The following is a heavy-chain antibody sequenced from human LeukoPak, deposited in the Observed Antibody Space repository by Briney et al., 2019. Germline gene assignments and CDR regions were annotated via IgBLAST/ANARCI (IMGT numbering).Heavy chain of an antibody. J-gene: IGHJ6*03. CDR1: GFTFSGAW. CDR2: IREDGTEK. Sequence: PGGSLRLSCTASGFTFSGAWMTWVRQAPGKGVEWVANIREDGTEKNYVDSVKGRFTISRDNAKNSLYLQMNSLRAEDTALYYCARDRGGYSSSYYYYYYYMDVWGKGTRVTVSS. V-gene: IGHV3-7*03. D-gene: IGHD6-6*01. CDR3: ARDRGGYSSSYYYYYYYMDV.